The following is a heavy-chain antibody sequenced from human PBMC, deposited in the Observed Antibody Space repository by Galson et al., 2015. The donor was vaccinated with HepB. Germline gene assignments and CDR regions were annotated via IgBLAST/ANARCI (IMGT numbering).Heavy chain of an antibody. CDR1: GYTFTSYA. J-gene: IGHJ6*02. V-gene: IGHV1-3*01. CDR3: ARSPRTVVPAAINLLSPGMDV. D-gene: IGHD2-2*01. CDR2: INAGNGNT. Sequence: SVKVSCKASGYTFTSYAMHWVRQAPGQRLEWMGRINAGNGNTKYSQKFQGRVTITRDTSASTAYMELSSLRSEDTAMYYCARSPRTVVPAAINLLSPGMDVWGQGTTVTVSS.